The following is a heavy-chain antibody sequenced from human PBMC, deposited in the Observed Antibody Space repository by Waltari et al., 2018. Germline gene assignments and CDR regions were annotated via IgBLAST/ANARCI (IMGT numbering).Heavy chain of an antibody. Sequence: QVQLVQSGAEVKKPGSSVKVSCKASGGTFSSYAISWVRQAPGQGLEWMGSIFPIFGTENYAKKFQGSVTITEDKSTSTAYMELGSLRSEDTAVYYCATGDWGGWFDPWGQGTLVTVSS. CDR2: IFPIFGTE. J-gene: IGHJ5*02. CDR3: ATGDWGGWFDP. V-gene: IGHV1-69*13. D-gene: IGHD7-27*01. CDR1: GGTFSSYA.